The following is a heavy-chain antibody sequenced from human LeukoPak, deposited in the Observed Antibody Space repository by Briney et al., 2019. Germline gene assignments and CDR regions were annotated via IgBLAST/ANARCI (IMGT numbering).Heavy chain of an antibody. Sequence: GGSLRLSCAASGFTFTRYWMSWVRQAPGKGLEWVANIKQDGSKKNYVDSVKGRFTISRDNAKNSLYLQMNSLRAEDTAVYYCAGRSGSFDYWGQGTLVTVSS. D-gene: IGHD3-10*01. V-gene: IGHV3-7*01. CDR2: IKQDGSKK. CDR1: GFTFTRYW. J-gene: IGHJ4*02. CDR3: AGRSGSFDY.